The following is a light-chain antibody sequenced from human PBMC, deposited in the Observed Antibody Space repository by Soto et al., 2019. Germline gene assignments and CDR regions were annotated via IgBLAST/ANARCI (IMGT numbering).Light chain of an antibody. V-gene: IGLV2-14*01. CDR2: GVT. Sequence: QSALTQPPSVSGSPGRSITISCTGTSVDVGSYNFVSWYQQHPGKAPKLMISGVTNRPSGVPSRFSGSKSGNTASLNISGLQAEEEADYYCSSYVAGNTWVFGRGTKVTVL. CDR1: SVDVGSYNF. J-gene: IGLJ3*02. CDR3: SSYVAGNTWV.